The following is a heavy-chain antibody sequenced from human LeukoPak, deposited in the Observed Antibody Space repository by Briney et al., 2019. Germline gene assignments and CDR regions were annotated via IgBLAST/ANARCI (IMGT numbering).Heavy chain of an antibody. D-gene: IGHD3-3*01. CDR3: ARDRAITIFGVVPSLYYMDV. J-gene: IGHJ6*03. Sequence: PGGSLRLSCAASGFTFTSYYMHWVRQAPGQGLEWMGIINPSGGSTSYAQKLQGRVTMTTDTSTSTAYMELRSLRSDDTAVYYCARDRAITIFGVVPSLYYMDVWGKGTTVTVSS. CDR1: GFTFTSYY. V-gene: IGHV1-46*01. CDR2: INPSGGST.